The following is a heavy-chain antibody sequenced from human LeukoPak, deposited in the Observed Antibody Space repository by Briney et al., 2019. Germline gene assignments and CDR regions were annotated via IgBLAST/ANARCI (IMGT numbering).Heavy chain of an antibody. J-gene: IGHJ6*03. CDR3: ARVTYYDFWSGSPYYYYYMDV. CDR2: IYYSGST. Sequence: ASETLSLTCTVSGGSISSYYWSWIRQPPGKGLEWIGYIYYSGSTNYNPSLKSRVTISVDTSKNQFSLKLSSVTAADTAVYYCARVTYYDFWSGSPYYYYYMDVWGKGTTVTVSS. V-gene: IGHV4-59*01. CDR1: GGSISSYY. D-gene: IGHD3-3*01.